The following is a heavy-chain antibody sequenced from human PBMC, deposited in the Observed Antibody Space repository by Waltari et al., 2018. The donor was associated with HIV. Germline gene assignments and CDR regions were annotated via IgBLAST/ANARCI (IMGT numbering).Heavy chain of an antibody. CDR3: ARGHYYDGSGAYYYYGMDV. V-gene: IGHV4-59*01. CDR2: IHYSGRS. Sequence: QVQLRESGPGLVKPSETLSLTCTASVGSISVYYWSWIPQPPGKGLEWIGYIHYSGRSDYRPYLKSRVTISVDTSKNQFSLKLRSVTAADTAVYYCARGHYYDGSGAYYYYGMDVWGQGTTVTVS. J-gene: IGHJ6*02. D-gene: IGHD3-22*01. CDR1: VGSISVYY.